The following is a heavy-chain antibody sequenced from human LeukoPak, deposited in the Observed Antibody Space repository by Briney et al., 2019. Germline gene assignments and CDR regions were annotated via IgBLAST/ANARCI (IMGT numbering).Heavy chain of an antibody. CDR2: ISYDGSNK. V-gene: IGHV3-30*18. CDR3: AKDPHMDV. CDR1: GFTFSSYG. Sequence: GGSLRLSWAASGFTFSSYGMHWVRQAPGKGLEWVAVISYDGSNKYYADSVKGRFTISRDNSKNTLYLQMNSLRGEDTAVYYCAKDPHMDVWGKGTTVTVSS. J-gene: IGHJ6*03.